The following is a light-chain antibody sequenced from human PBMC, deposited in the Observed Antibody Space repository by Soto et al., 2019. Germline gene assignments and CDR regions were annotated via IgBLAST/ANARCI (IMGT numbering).Light chain of an antibody. V-gene: IGKV3-20*01. CDR2: GAS. CDR3: QHYATSPPFP. CDR1: QSVSSSY. J-gene: IGKJ3*01. Sequence: EIVLTQSPGTLSLSPGERATLSSRASQSVSSSYLAWYQQKPGQSPRLLIYGASSRATGIPDRFSGSGSGTDFTLTISRLEPEDFAVYYCQHYATSPPFPFGPGTKGDFK.